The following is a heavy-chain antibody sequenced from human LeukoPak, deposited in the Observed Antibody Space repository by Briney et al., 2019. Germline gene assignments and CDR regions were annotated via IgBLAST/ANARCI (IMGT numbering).Heavy chain of an antibody. Sequence: GGSLRLSCAASGFTFSNFAMHWVRQAPGKGLDWVAVTSYDGSKKYYADSVKGRFTIARDNSKNTLSLQMNSLRAEDTAVYFCAREATMYYYGSGSYSDYWGQGTLVSVSP. V-gene: IGHV3-30*04. CDR3: AREATMYYYGSGSYSDY. J-gene: IGHJ4*02. CDR1: GFTFSNFA. D-gene: IGHD3-10*01. CDR2: TSYDGSKK.